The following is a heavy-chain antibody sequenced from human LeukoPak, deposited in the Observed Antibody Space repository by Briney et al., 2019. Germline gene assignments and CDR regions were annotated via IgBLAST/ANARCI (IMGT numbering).Heavy chain of an antibody. Sequence: PSETLSLTCTVSGGSISSYYWSWIRQPPGKGLEWIGYIYYSGSTNYNPSLKSRVTISVDTSKNQFSLKLSSVTAADTAVYYCATSKSVDSSAFDIWGQGTMVTVSS. CDR3: ATSKSVDSSAFDI. J-gene: IGHJ3*02. V-gene: IGHV4-59*01. CDR1: GGSISSYY. CDR2: IYYSGST. D-gene: IGHD3-22*01.